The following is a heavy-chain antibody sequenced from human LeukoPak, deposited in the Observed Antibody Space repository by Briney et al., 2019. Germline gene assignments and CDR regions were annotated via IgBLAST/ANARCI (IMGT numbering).Heavy chain of an antibody. CDR2: INWNGDST. CDR3: ARVRGYSYSY. CDR1: GFTFDDYG. D-gene: IGHD5-18*01. J-gene: IGHJ4*02. Sequence: PGGSLRLSCAASGFTFDDYGLTWVRQAPGKGLEWVSGINWNGDSTDYADSVKGRFTISRDNAKNSLYLQMNSLRAEDTAVYYCARVRGYSYSYWGQGTLVTVSS. V-gene: IGHV3-20*04.